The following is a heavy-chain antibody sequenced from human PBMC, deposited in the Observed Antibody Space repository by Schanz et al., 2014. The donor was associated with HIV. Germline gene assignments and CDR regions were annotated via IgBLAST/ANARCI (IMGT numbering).Heavy chain of an antibody. J-gene: IGHJ1*01. CDR1: GGTFSSYT. CDR3: ARVKPYSSGWYGGYFQH. V-gene: IGHV1-69*01. Sequence: QVQLVQSGAEVKKPGSSVKVSCKASGGTFSSYTVSWVRQAPGQGLEWVGAFIPFFRTANYAQRFQDRVTITADESTNTAYMELRSLTSEDTAVYFCARVKPYSSGWYGGYFQHWGQGTLITVS. CDR2: FIPFFRTA. D-gene: IGHD6-19*01.